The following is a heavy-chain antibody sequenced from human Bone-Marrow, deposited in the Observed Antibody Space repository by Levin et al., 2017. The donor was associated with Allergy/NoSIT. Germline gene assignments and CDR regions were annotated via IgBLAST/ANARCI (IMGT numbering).Heavy chain of an antibody. CDR3: ARGFTVSAGFDH. Sequence: SCVGTGFTFSRYDMHWVRQVRGGGLEWVAAIGTGGDRYYPDSVEGRFFISRDNAERTLFLQMNSLRGGDTAVYYCARGFTVSAGFDHWGQGTLVIVSS. J-gene: IGHJ5*02. V-gene: IGHV3-13*01. CDR1: GFTFSRYD. CDR2: IGTGGDR. D-gene: IGHD4-17*01.